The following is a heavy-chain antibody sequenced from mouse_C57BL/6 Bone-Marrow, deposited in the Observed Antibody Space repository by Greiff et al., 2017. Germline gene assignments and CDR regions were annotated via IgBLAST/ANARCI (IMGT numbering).Heavy chain of an antibody. CDR1: GFSLSTSGMG. Sequence: QVQLKESGPGILQSSQSLSLTCSFSGFSLSTSGMGVSWIRQPPGKGLEWLAHIYWDDDKRNNPSLKSRLTISKDTSRNQVFLKITSVDTADTATDYCALREGSYYYGYCYAMDYWGQGTSVTVSS. J-gene: IGHJ4*01. D-gene: IGHD1-1*01. CDR3: ALREGSYYYGYCYAMDY. V-gene: IGHV8-12*01. CDR2: IYWDDDK.